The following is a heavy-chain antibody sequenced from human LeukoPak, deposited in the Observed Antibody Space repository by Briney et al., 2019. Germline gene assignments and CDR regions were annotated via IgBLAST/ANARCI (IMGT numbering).Heavy chain of an antibody. J-gene: IGHJ4*02. CDR3: ASGYEY. CDR2: IYYSGST. Sequence: SETLSLTCTVYGYSISSGYYWGWIRQPPGKGLEWIGYIYYSGSTNYNPSLKSRVTISVDTSKNQFSLKLSSVTAADTAVYYCASGYEYWGQGTLVTVSS. V-gene: IGHV4-61*01. D-gene: IGHD5-12*01. CDR1: GYSISSGYY.